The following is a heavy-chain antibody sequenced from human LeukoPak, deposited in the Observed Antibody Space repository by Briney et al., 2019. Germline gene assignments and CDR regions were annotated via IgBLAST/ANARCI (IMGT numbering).Heavy chain of an antibody. V-gene: IGHV4-59*01. CDR3: ARDRGVTKLNWYFDL. D-gene: IGHD4-17*01. J-gene: IGHJ2*01. Sequence: SETLSLTCTVSGGSISSYYWSWIRQPPGKGLEWIGYIYYSGSTSYNPSLKSRVTISVDTSKNQFSLKLSSVTAADTAVYYCARDRGVTKLNWYFDLWGRGTLVTVSS. CDR2: IYYSGST. CDR1: GGSISSYY.